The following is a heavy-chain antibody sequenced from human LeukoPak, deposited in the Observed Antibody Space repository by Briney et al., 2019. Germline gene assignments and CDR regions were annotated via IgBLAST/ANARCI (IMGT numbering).Heavy chain of an antibody. V-gene: IGHV4-61*01. D-gene: IGHD5-18*01. J-gene: IGHJ4*02. CDR3: ARDRDTAMVYLDY. Sequence: WVTLTLPCTVSVGPVNKCSYFWSWIPQPPGTGVEWIGYIYYTGTTRYIPARKSRVTISVATSKNQFSLKLSSVTAADTAVYYCARDRDTAMVYLDYWGQGTLVTVSS. CDR1: VGPVNKCSYF. CDR2: IYYTGTT.